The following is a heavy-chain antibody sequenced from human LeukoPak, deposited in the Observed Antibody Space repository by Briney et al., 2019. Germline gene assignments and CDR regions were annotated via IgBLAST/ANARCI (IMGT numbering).Heavy chain of an antibody. D-gene: IGHD3-9*01. CDR1: GGSISSSSYY. CDR3: AREGSYDILTGYYNIGWVDY. V-gene: IGHV4-39*02. J-gene: IGHJ4*02. CDR2: IYYSGST. Sequence: PSETLSLTCTISGGSISSSSYYWGWIRQPPGKGLEWIGSIYYSGSTYYNPSLKSRVTISVDTSKNQFSLKLSSVTAADTAVYYCAREGSYDILTGYYNIGWVDYWGQGTLVTVSS.